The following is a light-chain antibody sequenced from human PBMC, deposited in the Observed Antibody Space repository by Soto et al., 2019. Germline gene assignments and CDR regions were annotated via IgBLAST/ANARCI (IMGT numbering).Light chain of an antibody. Sequence: DIQMTQSPSTLSASVGDRVTITCRASQSISSWLAWYQQKPGTAPKLLIYKASTLQSGVPSRFSGSGSGTEFSLTSSRLHPDDFTNYYCQQYSDNWTFGQGTKVEI. CDR3: QQYSDNWT. J-gene: IGKJ1*01. V-gene: IGKV1-5*03. CDR1: QSISSW. CDR2: KAS.